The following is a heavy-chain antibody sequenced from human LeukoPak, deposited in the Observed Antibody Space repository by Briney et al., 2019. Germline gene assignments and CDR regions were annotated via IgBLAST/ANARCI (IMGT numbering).Heavy chain of an antibody. CDR1: GYTFTIYG. CDR3: AREVYDILTGYYGYYYYGMDV. D-gene: IGHD3-9*01. J-gene: IGHJ6*04. CDR2: ISAYNGNT. Sequence: ASVKVSSKDSGYTFTIYGISWVRQAHGQGGERMGWISAYNGNTNYKQKLQARVTMTTATSTSTAYMELRSLRSDDTAVYYCAREVYDILTGYYGYYYYGMDVWGKGTTVTVSS. V-gene: IGHV1-18*04.